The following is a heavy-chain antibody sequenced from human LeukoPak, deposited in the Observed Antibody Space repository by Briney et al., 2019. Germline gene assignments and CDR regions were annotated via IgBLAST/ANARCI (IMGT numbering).Heavy chain of an antibody. CDR2: IYYSGNT. V-gene: IGHV4-39*02. CDR3: ARGGSYYDY. CDR1: GGSISSNSHY. J-gene: IGHJ4*02. Sequence: SETLSLTCTVSGGSISSNSHYWGWIRQPPGKGLEWIGSIYYSGNTYYNPSLKSRVTISVDTSKNHFSLKLSSVTAADTAVYYCARGGSYYDYWGQGTLVTVSS. D-gene: IGHD1-26*01.